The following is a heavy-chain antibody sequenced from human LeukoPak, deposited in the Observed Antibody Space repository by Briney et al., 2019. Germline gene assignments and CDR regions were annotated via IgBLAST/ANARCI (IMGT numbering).Heavy chain of an antibody. CDR3: VRGLRGYSYGTFDY. D-gene: IGHD5-18*01. V-gene: IGHV4-59*01. CDR1: GGSISSYY. Sequence: SETLSLTXTVSGGSISSYYWSWIRQPPGKGPEWIGYIYYSGSTNYNPSLKSRVTISVDTSKNQFSLKLSSVTAADTAVYYCVRGLRGYSYGTFDYWGQGTLVTVSS. J-gene: IGHJ4*02. CDR2: IYYSGST.